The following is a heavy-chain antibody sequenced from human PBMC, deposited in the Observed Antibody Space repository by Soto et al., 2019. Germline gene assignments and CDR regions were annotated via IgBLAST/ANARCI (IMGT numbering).Heavy chain of an antibody. CDR1: GYTFTSYG. CDR2: ISAYNGNT. V-gene: IGHV1-18*01. CDR3: ARDNSTNTGGLTLFLFDP. D-gene: IGHD3-3*01. J-gene: IGHJ5*02. Sequence: ASVKVSCKASGYTFTSYGISWVRQAPGQGLEWMGWISAYNGNTNYAQKLQGRVTMTTDTSTSTAYMELRSLRSDDTAVYYCARDNSTNTGGLTLFLFDPWGQVPLVTVSS.